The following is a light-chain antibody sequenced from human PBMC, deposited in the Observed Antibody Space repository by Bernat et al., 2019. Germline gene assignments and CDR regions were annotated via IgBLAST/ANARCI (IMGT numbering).Light chain of an antibody. CDR1: SGYSTYK. Sequence: QPVLTQPPSASASLGASVTLTCTLSSGYSTYKVDWYQQRPGKGPRFVMRVGPDGIVGSKGDCIPDRFSVLGSGLNRYLTIKNIQEEDASDYHCGADHGSGSNSVWVFGGGTKLAVL. V-gene: IGLV9-49*01. J-gene: IGLJ3*02. CDR3: GADHGSGSNSVWV. CDR2: VGPDGIVG.